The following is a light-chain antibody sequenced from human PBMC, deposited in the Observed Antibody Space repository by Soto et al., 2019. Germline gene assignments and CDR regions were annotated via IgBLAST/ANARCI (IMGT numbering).Light chain of an antibody. CDR3: QQCNNWPLIT. CDR2: DAS. CDR1: QSVYSN. Sequence: EIVMSQSPATLSVSPGERATLSCRASQSVYSNLAWYQQKPGQAPRLLISDASTRATGIPARFSGSGSGTEFTLTITSLQPEDSALYYCQQCNNWPLITFGQGTRLEIK. V-gene: IGKV3-15*01. J-gene: IGKJ5*01.